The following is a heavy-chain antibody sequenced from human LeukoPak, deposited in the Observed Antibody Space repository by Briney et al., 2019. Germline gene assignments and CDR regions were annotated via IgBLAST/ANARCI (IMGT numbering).Heavy chain of an antibody. Sequence: GASVKVSCKASGYTFTGYHMHWVRQAPGQGLEWMGWINPNSGGTNYAQKFQGRVTMTRDTSISTAYMEMNRLTSDDTAVHYCARATLFPDDSFDIWGQGTVVTVSS. CDR2: INPNSGGT. CDR1: GYTFTGYH. J-gene: IGHJ3*02. CDR3: ARATLFPDDSFDI. V-gene: IGHV1-2*02.